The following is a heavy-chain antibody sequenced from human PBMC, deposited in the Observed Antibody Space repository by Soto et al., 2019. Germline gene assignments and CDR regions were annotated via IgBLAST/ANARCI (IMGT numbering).Heavy chain of an antibody. CDR2: IYPGDSDT. CDR3: ARSRRGAYSSGWYSPSGYYNYGIDV. Sequence: GESLKISCKGSGYRFTNYWIGWVRQMPGKGLEWMGIIYPGDSDTKYSPSLQGQVTISADTSISTAYLQWTSLKASDTAMYYCARSRRGAYSSGWYSPSGYYNYGIDVWGQGTKVTVSS. CDR1: GYRFTNYW. D-gene: IGHD6-19*01. J-gene: IGHJ6*02. V-gene: IGHV5-51*01.